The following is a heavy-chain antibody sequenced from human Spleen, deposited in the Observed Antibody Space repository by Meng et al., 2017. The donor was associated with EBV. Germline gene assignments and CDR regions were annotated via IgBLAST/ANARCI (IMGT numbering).Heavy chain of an antibody. CDR1: GDSITSGGYS. V-gene: IGHV4-30-2*01. Sequence: QRQESGSGLVRPSQTLSLTCTVSGDSITSGGYSWTWIRQTPGKGLEWIGNIYHSGTTYYNPSLKSRVTLSVDTSANQFSLKLTSLTAADTAVYYCARDQPGWFDPWGQGTLVTVSS. J-gene: IGHJ5*02. D-gene: IGHD1-14*01. CDR3: ARDQPGWFDP. CDR2: IYHSGTT.